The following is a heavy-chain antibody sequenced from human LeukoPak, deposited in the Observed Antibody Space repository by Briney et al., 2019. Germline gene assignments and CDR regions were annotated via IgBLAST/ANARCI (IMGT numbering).Heavy chain of an antibody. D-gene: IGHD3-9*01. CDR3: ARFEQGYYYGMDV. J-gene: IGHJ6*02. CDR2: IWYDGSNK. CDR1: GFTFSSYG. V-gene: IGHV3-33*01. Sequence: GGSLRLSCAASGFTFSSYGVHWVRQAPGKGLEWVAVIWYDGSNKYYADSVKGRFTISRDNSKNTLYLQMNSLRAEDTAVYYCARFEQGYYYGMDVWGQGTTVTVSS.